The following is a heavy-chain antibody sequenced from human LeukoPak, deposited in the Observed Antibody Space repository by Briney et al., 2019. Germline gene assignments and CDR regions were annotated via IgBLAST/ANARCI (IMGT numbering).Heavy chain of an antibody. CDR1: GGSISSGGYY. D-gene: IGHD3-22*01. CDR2: IYYSGST. CDR3: ARAPYWYYYDSSGYYPYYFDY. Sequence: SETLSLTRTVSGGSISSGGYYWSWIRQHPGKGLEWIGYIYYSGSTYYNPSLKSRVTISVDTSKNQFSLKLSSVTAADTAVYYCARAPYWYYYDSSGYYPYYFDYWGQGTLVTVSS. J-gene: IGHJ4*02. V-gene: IGHV4-31*03.